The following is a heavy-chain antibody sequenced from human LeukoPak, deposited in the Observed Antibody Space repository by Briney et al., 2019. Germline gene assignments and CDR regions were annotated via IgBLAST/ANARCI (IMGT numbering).Heavy chain of an antibody. V-gene: IGHV3-7*01. CDR2: IKFDGSEI. Sequence: GGSLRLSCAASGFSLGDYWMTWVRQAPGKGLECVGNIKFDGSEIYYLDSVRGRFSISRDNAKNSLYLQMHSLRVEDTAVYYCTRDLNHDSSGWGQGTLVTVSS. J-gene: IGHJ4*02. CDR3: TRDLNHDSSG. D-gene: IGHD3-22*01. CDR1: GFSLGDYW.